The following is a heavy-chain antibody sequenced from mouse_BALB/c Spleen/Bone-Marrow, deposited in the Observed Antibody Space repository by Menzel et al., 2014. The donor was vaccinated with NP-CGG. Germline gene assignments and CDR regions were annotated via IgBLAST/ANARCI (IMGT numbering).Heavy chain of an antibody. V-gene: IGHV1S127*01. Sequence: VQLQQSGAELVKPGASVKMSCKASGYTFTSYWMHWVKQRPGQGLEWTGVIDPSDSYTSYNQKFKGKATLTVDTSSSTDYMQLSSLTSEDSAVYLCTNYYRSFAYWGQGTLVTVSA. CDR2: IDPSDSYT. D-gene: IGHD2-14*01. CDR1: GYTFTSYW. CDR3: TNYYRSFAY. J-gene: IGHJ3*01.